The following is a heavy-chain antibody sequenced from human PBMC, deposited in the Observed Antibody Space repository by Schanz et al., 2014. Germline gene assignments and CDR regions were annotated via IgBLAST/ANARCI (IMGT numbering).Heavy chain of an antibody. Sequence: QVQLVESGGGVVQPGRSLRLSCAASGFTFSNYGMHWVRQSPGKGLEWVAIIWFDGSNQYYADSVKGRFTISRDNSKNTLYLQMNSLRAEDTAVYFCARDGGRDGYNLAFDVWGQGTLVTVSS. CDR1: GFTFSNYG. CDR2: IWFDGSNQ. CDR3: ARDGGRDGYNLAFDV. V-gene: IGHV3-33*01. J-gene: IGHJ3*01. D-gene: IGHD5-12*01.